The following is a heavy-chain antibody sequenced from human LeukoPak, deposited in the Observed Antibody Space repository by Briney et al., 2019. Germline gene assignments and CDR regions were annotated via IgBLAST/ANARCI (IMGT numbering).Heavy chain of an antibody. V-gene: IGHV1-69*06. CDR2: IIPIFGTA. CDR1: GGTFSSYA. Sequence: SVKVSCKASGGTFSSYAISWVRQAPGQGLEWMGGIIPIFGTANYAQKFQGRVTITADKSTSTAYMELSSLRSEDTAVYYCARGLLWFGELLYFDYWGQGTLVTVSS. D-gene: IGHD3-10*01. J-gene: IGHJ4*02. CDR3: ARGLLWFGELLYFDY.